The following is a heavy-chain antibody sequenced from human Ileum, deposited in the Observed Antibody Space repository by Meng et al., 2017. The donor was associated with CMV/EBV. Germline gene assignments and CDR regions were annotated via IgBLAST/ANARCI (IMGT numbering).Heavy chain of an antibody. Sequence: GESLKISCAASGFTFSTYSMNWVRQAPGKGLEWVSSISSSSSHIYYADSVKGRFTVSRDNAKNSLYLQMHNLRAEDTAVYHCASDISIFGVIITGMFDHWGQGTRVTVSS. CDR1: GFTFSTYS. CDR3: ASDISIFGVIITGMFDH. D-gene: IGHD3-3*01. CDR2: ISSSSSHI. J-gene: IGHJ4*02. V-gene: IGHV3-21*01.